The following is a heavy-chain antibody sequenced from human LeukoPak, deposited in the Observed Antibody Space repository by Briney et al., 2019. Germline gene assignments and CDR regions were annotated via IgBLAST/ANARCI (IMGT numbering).Heavy chain of an antibody. CDR2: SYYSGST. D-gene: IGHD1-26*01. J-gene: IGHJ6*03. CDR1: GGSISSYY. Sequence: SETLSLTCTVSGGSISSYYWSWIRQPPGKGLEWIGYSYYSGSTNYNPSLKSRVTISVDTSKNQFSLKLSSVTAADTAVYYCARGVGATPSGYYYYYMDVWGKGTTVTISS. CDR3: ARGVGATPSGYYYYYMDV. V-gene: IGHV4-59*01.